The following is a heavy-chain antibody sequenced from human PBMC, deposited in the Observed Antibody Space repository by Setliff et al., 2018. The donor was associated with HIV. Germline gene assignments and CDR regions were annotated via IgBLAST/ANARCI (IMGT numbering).Heavy chain of an antibody. CDR3: ARDRVMSAVKFWYFDL. Sequence: SETLSLTCTVSRDSIRNGAYYWGWIRQPPGKGLEWIGSIYYSGSTYYKPSLKSRVTISVDTSKNQFSLRLSSVTAADTAVYYCARDRVMSAVKFWYFDLWGRGTLVTVSS. V-gene: IGHV4-39*02. J-gene: IGHJ2*01. CDR2: IYYSGST. CDR1: RDSIRNGAYY. D-gene: IGHD2-8*01.